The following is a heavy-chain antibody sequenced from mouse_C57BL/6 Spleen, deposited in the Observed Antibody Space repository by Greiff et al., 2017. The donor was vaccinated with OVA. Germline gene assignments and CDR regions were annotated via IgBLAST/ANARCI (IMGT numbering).Heavy chain of an antibody. CDR2: INYDGSST. CDR1: GFTFSDYY. Sequence: EVMLVESEGGLVQPGSSMKLSCTASGFTFSDYYMAWVRQVPEKGLEWVANINYDGSSTYYLDSLKSRFIISRDNAKNILYLQMSSLKSEDTATYYCARVHGEDYFDYWGQGTTLTVSS. J-gene: IGHJ2*01. V-gene: IGHV5-16*01. CDR3: ARVHGEDYFDY.